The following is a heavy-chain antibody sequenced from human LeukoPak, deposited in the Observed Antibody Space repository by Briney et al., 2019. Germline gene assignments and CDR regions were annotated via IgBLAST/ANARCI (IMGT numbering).Heavy chain of an antibody. Sequence: SETLSLTCTVSGGSISSGDYYWSWIRQPPGKGLEWIGYMYYSGSTYYNPSLKSRATMSADTSKNQLSLKLSSVTAADTAVYYCARPYYYDSRIDPWGQGILVTVSS. CDR3: ARPYYYDSRIDP. V-gene: IGHV4-30-4*01. CDR1: GGSISSGDYY. D-gene: IGHD3-22*01. CDR2: MYYSGST. J-gene: IGHJ5*02.